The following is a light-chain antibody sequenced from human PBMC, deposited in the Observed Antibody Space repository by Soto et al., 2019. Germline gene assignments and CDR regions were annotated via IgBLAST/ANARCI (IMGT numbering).Light chain of an antibody. CDR2: GAS. V-gene: IGKV3-20*01. Sequence: ETVLTQSPGTLSLSPGEGATLYCRASQRITSNYLGWYQQKPGQAPRLLIYGASRRATGIPDRFSGSGSGTDFTLTICRLEPEDFAVYYCQQYDSSLWTFGQGTKVDIK. J-gene: IGKJ1*01. CDR1: QRITSNY. CDR3: QQYDSSLWT.